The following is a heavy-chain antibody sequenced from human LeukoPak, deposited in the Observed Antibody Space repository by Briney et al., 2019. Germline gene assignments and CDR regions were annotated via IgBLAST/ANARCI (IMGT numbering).Heavy chain of an antibody. CDR2: IYYSGST. V-gene: IGHV4-39*07. CDR3: ARVVTTGDYYMDV. CDR1: GGSISSSIYY. D-gene: IGHD4-17*01. Sequence: SETLSLTCTVSGGSISSSIYYWGWIRQSPGKGLEWIGSIYYSGSTYYNPSLKSRVTISVDTSKNQFSLKLSSVTAADTAVYYCARVVTTGDYYMDVWGKGTTVTVSS. J-gene: IGHJ6*03.